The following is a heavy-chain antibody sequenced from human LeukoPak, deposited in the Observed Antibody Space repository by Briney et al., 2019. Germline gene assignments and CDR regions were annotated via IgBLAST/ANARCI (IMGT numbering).Heavy chain of an antibody. J-gene: IGHJ4*02. V-gene: IGHV4-61*02. CDR1: GGSISSGSYY. CDR3: ARDLGRDGYNSLRY. Sequence: SETLSLTCTVSGGSISSGSYYWSWIRQPAGRGLEWIGRIYTSGSTNYNPSLKSRVTISVDTSKNQFSLKVSSVTAADTAMYYCARDLGRDGYNSLRYWGQGTLVTVSS. CDR2: IYTSGST. D-gene: IGHD5-24*01.